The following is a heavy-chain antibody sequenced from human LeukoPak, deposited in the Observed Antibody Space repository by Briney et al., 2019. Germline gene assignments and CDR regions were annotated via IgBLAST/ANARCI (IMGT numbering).Heavy chain of an antibody. V-gene: IGHV3-48*02. D-gene: IGHD3-10*01. CDR1: GFTFSIYS. CDR3: ARDITMVRGLIGYYYGMDV. J-gene: IGHJ6*02. Sequence: GGSLRLSCAASGFTFSIYSMNWVRQAPGKGLEWVSYISSSTNTIYYADSVKGRFTISRDNAKNSLYLQMNSLRDEDTAMYYCARDITMVRGLIGYYYGMDVWGQGTTVTVSS. CDR2: ISSSTNTI.